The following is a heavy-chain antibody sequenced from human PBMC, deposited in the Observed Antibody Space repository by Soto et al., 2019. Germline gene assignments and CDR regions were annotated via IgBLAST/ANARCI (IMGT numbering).Heavy chain of an antibody. D-gene: IGHD5-12*01. J-gene: IGHJ3*02. Sequence: ASVKVSCKASGYTFTSYGISWVRQAPGQGFEWMGWISAYNGNTNYAQKLQGRVTMTTDTSTSTAYMELRSLRSDDTAVYYCAIEKWPPGAFDIWGQGTMVTVSS. V-gene: IGHV1-18*01. CDR3: AIEKWPPGAFDI. CDR2: ISAYNGNT. CDR1: GYTFTSYG.